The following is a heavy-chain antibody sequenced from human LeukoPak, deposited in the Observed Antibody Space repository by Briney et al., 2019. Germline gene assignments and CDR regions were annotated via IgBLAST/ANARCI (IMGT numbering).Heavy chain of an antibody. Sequence: PGGSLRLSCAASGFTFNRYWMHWVRQVPGKGLVWVSRINRDGSTTDYADSVKGRFTISSDNAKNTLFLQMTSLRAEDTAVYYCARKNYGIDYWGQGTLVTVSS. CDR2: INRDGSTT. CDR3: ARKNYGIDY. V-gene: IGHV3-74*01. D-gene: IGHD4-17*01. J-gene: IGHJ4*02. CDR1: GFTFNRYW.